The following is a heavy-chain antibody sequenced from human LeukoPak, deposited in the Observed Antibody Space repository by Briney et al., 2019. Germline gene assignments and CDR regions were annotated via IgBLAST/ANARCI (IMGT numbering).Heavy chain of an antibody. CDR3: ARRYFDY. CDR2: IKQDGSAK. V-gene: IGHV3-7*03. CDR1: GFTFSSYA. Sequence: GGSLRLSCAASGFTFSSYAMSWVRQAPGKGLEWVANIKQDGSAKYYVDSVKGRFTISRDNAKNSLYLQMNSLRVEDTAVYYCARRYFDYWGQGTLVTVSS. J-gene: IGHJ4*02.